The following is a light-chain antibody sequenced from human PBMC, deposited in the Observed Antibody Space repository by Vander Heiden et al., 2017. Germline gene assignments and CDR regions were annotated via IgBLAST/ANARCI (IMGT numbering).Light chain of an antibody. Sequence: GQSITISCTGTSSDVGGYNYVSWYQQHPGKAPKLMIYDVSNRPSGVSNRFSGSKSGNTASLTISGLQAEDEADYDCSSYTSSSTPGVFGGGTKLTVL. CDR2: DVS. CDR1: SSDVGGYNY. J-gene: IGLJ2*01. CDR3: SSYTSSSTPGV. V-gene: IGLV2-14*04.